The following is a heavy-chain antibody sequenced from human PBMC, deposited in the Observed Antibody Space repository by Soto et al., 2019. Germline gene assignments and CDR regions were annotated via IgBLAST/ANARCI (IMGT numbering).Heavy chain of an antibody. CDR2: IGTAGDT. V-gene: IGHV3-13*01. CDR1: GFTFSSYD. J-gene: IGHJ4*02. Sequence: SLRLSCAASGFTFSSYDMHWVRQATGKGLEWVSAIGTAGDTHYADSVKGRFTISRDNAKNTLYLQMNSLRAEDTAVYYCARGGNYVFDYWGQGTLVTVSS. CDR3: ARGGNYVFDY. D-gene: IGHD1-26*01.